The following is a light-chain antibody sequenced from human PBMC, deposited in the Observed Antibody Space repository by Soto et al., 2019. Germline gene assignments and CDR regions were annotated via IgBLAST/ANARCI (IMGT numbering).Light chain of an antibody. V-gene: IGLV1-40*01. CDR2: DNN. Sequence: QSVLTQSPSVSGAPGQRVTISCTGSSSNIGAGYDVHWYRQLPGTAPKLLISDNNNRPSGVPDRFSGSKSGTTASLTITGLQAEDEADYYCQSSDSSVSGSVLFGGGTKLTVL. J-gene: IGLJ2*01. CDR1: SSNIGAGYD. CDR3: QSSDSSVSGSVL.